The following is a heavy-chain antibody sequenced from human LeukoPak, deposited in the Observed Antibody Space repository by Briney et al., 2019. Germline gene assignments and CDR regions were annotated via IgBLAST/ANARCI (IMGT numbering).Heavy chain of an antibody. D-gene: IGHD1-26*01. V-gene: IGHV4-38-2*02. CDR2: IYYSGNT. CDR3: VRGRSGSYSEFDY. CDR1: GYSISSGYY. J-gene: IGHJ4*02. Sequence: SETLSLTCTVSGYSISSGYYWGWIRQPPGKGLEWIGSIYYSGNTYYNASLKSQVSISIDTSKNQFSLRLTSVTAADTAVYYCVRGRSGSYSEFDYWGQGTLVTVSS.